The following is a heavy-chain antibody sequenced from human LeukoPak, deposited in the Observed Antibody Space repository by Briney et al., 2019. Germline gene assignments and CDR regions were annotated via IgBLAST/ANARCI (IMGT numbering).Heavy chain of an antibody. J-gene: IGHJ3*02. CDR2: IYHSGST. D-gene: IGHD3-3*01. Sequence: SETLSLTCTVSGGSISSGGYYWSWIRQPPGKGLEWIGYIYHSGSTYYNPSLKSRVTISVDTSKNQFSLKLSSVTATDTAVYYCARPVVYDFWSGSILANAFDIWGQGTMVTVSS. CDR3: ARPVVYDFWSGSILANAFDI. CDR1: GGSISSGGYY. V-gene: IGHV4-30-2*03.